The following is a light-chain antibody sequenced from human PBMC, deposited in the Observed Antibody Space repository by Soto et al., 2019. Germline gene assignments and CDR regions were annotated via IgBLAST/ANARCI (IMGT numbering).Light chain of an antibody. CDR3: QQRSNWPPIT. V-gene: IGKV3-11*01. Sequence: EIVLTQSPATLSLSPGERATLSCRASQSVSSDLAWYQQKPGQAPRLRIYDASNRATGIPARFSGSGSGTDFTLTISSLEPEDFAVYYCQQRSNWPPITFGQGTRLEI. CDR1: QSVSSD. J-gene: IGKJ5*01. CDR2: DAS.